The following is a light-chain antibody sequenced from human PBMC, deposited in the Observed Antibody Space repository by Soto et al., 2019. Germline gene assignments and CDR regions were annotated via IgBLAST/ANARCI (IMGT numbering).Light chain of an antibody. CDR2: AAS. J-gene: IGKJ5*01. CDR1: QTVDSNF. Sequence: DIVLTQSPGTLSLSPGERATLSCRASQTVDSNFLAWYQQKPGQAPRLLIYAASTRATGIPDRFSGSGSGTDFTLTLGRLDPEDFAVYYCQQYGTSPRTFGQGTRLE. V-gene: IGKV3-20*01. CDR3: QQYGTSPRT.